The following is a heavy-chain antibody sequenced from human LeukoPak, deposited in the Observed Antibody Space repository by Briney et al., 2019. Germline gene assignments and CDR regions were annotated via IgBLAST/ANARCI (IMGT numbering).Heavy chain of an antibody. J-gene: IGHJ4*02. CDR1: GITFETYA. V-gene: IGHV3-23*01. CDR3: AKDIHVAAAVPAPY. Sequence: PGGSLRLSCEVSGITFETYAMNWVRQAPGKGLEWVAGISGTGAHTYYADSVKGRFTVSRDNSRDTLYLLLKSLRAEDTAVYFCAKDIHVAAAVPAPYWGQGTLVNVSS. D-gene: IGHD6-13*01. CDR2: ISGTGAHT.